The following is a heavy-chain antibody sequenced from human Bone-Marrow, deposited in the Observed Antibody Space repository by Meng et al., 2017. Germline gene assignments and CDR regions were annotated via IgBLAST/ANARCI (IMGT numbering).Heavy chain of an antibody. J-gene: IGHJ1*01. CDR1: GCSISSGCDY. CDR2: IYYSGST. V-gene: IGHV4-31*03. CDR3: ARGPLSAAGTMGYFQH. Sequence: QGQLQESGLGLVKPSQTLSLTCTFSGCSISSGCDYWSWIRQHPGKGLEWIGYIYYSGSTYYNPSLKSRVTISVDTSKNQFSLKLSSVTAADTAVYYCARGPLSAAGTMGYFQHWGQGTLVTVSS. D-gene: IGHD6-13*01.